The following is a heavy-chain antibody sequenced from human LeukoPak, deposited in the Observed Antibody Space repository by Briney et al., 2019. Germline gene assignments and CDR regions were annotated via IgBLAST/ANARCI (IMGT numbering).Heavy chain of an antibody. D-gene: IGHD5-24*01. V-gene: IGHV3-23*01. CDR2: ITGSGDDT. Sequence: GGSLRLSCAASGFTFNKYAMIWVRQPPGKGLEWVSAITGSGDDTYHADSVKGRFTISRDNSKNTFYLQMNSLRSDDTAIYYCAKGSRDSRPYYFDFWGQEILVTVSS. CDR3: AKGSRDSRPYYFDF. J-gene: IGHJ4*02. CDR1: GFTFNKYA.